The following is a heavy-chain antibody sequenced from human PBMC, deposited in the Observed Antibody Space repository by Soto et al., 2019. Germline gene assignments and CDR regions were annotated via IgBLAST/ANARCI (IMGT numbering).Heavy chain of an antibody. CDR3: ARARYCSSTSCPYYYYGMDV. J-gene: IGHJ6*02. D-gene: IGHD2-2*01. V-gene: IGHV4-4*07. CDR2: IYTSGST. Sequence: SETLSLTCTVSGGSITNYYWAWIRQPAGKGLEWIGRIYTSGSTNYNPSLKSRVTMSVDTSKNQFSLKLSSVTAADTAVYYCARARYCSSTSCPYYYYGMDVWGQGTTVTVSS. CDR1: GGSITNYY.